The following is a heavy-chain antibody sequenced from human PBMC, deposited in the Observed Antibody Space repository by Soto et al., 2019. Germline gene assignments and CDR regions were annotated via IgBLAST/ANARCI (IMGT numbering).Heavy chain of an antibody. Sequence: PSETLSLTCTVSGGSISSYHWSWIRQPPGKGLEWIGYIYYSGSTNYNPSLKSRVTISVDTSKNQFSLKLSSVTAADTAVYYCARHEGYDFWGGSATLSFDYWGQGTLVTVSS. J-gene: IGHJ4*02. CDR3: ARHEGYDFWGGSATLSFDY. V-gene: IGHV4-59*08. CDR1: GGSISSYH. CDR2: IYYSGST. D-gene: IGHD3-3*01.